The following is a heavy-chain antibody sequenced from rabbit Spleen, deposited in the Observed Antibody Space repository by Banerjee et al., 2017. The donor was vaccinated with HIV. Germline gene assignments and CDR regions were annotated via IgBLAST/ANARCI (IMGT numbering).Heavy chain of an antibody. Sequence: QEQLVESGGGLVQPEGSLTLTCTASGFSFSSSDWICWVRQAPGKGLEWIACIYTSSSGSTYYASWAKGRFTISKTSSTTVTLQMTSLTAADTATYFCARDNTGRAAYYSDCLDLWGQGTLVTVS. J-gene: IGHJ5*01. V-gene: IGHV1S45*01. CDR2: IYTSSSGST. CDR1: GFSFSSSDW. CDR3: ARDNTGRAAYYSDCLDL. D-gene: IGHD1-1*01.